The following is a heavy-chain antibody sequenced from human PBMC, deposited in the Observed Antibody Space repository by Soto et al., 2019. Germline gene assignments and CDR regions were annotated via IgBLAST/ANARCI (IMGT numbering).Heavy chain of an antibody. CDR1: GYTFSSYT. CDR3: ERVEDPFGESLN. V-gene: IGHV1-18*01. CDR2: ISPDDGNT. D-gene: IGHD3-10*01. Sequence: GASVKVSCKTSGYTFSSYTIAWVRQAPGQGLEWLGWISPDDGNTEYEQKFQGRVTMTADTLTNNAYMELRSLKYDDTAVYYCERVEDPFGESLNWGQGTPVTVSS. J-gene: IGHJ4*02.